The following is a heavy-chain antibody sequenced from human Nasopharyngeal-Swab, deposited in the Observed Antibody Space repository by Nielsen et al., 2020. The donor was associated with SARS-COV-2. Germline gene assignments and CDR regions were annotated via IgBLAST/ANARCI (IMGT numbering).Heavy chain of an antibody. Sequence: GESLKISCAASGFTFSSYGMHWVRQAPGKGLEWVAVIWYDGSNKYYADSVKGRFTISRDNSKNTLYLQMNSLRAEDTAVYYCARGTGSYYTYYYSYMDVWGKGTTVTVSS. CDR3: ARGTGSYYTYYYSYMDV. CDR2: IWYDGSNK. CDR1: GFTFSSYG. D-gene: IGHD3-10*01. V-gene: IGHV3-33*01. J-gene: IGHJ6*03.